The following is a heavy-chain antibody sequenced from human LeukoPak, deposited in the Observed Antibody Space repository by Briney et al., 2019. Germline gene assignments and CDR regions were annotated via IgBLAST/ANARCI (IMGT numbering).Heavy chain of an antibody. D-gene: IGHD3-22*01. V-gene: IGHV4-39*01. J-gene: IGHJ4*02. CDR3: ARQTSGYYVDY. CDR2: IYYSGST. Sequence: SETLSLTCTVSGGSISSSSYYWGWIRQPRGKGLEWVEFIYYSGSTYYNPSLKSRVTISVDTSKNQFSLKLSSVTAADTAVYYCARQTSGYYVDYWGQGSLVTVSS. CDR1: GGSISSSSYY.